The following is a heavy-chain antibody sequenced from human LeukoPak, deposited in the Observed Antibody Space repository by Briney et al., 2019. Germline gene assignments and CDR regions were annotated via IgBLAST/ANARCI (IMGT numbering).Heavy chain of an antibody. CDR3: ASFLRSSSWDAFDI. V-gene: IGHV4-38-2*02. D-gene: IGHD6-13*01. J-gene: IGHJ3*02. CDR1: GYSISSGYY. Sequence: SETLSLTCTVSGYSISSGYYWGWIRQPPGKGLEWIGNIYHSGSTYYNPSLKSRLTISVDTSKNQFSLKLSSVTAADTAVYYCASFLRSSSWDAFDIWGQGTMVTVSS. CDR2: IYHSGST.